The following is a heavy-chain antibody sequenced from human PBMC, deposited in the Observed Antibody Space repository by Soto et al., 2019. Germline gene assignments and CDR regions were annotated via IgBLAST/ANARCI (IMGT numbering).Heavy chain of an antibody. Sequence: EVQLWESGGGLVQPGGSLRLSCAASGFTFSSYAMSWVRQAPGKGLEWVSAISGSGGSTYYADSVKGRFTISRDNSKNSLYLQMNSLRAEDTTVYDCAKNRQPGNAVLVDRWVRGTLVPVTS. V-gene: IGHV3-23*01. CDR2: ISGSGGST. J-gene: IGHJ2*01. D-gene: IGHD2-21*01. CDR3: AKNRQPGNAVLVDR. CDR1: GFTFSSYA.